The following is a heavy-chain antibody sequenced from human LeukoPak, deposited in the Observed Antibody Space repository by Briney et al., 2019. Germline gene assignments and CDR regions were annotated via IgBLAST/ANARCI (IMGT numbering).Heavy chain of an antibody. CDR3: ARILTRGSYYFDY. V-gene: IGHV1-2*02. D-gene: IGHD7-27*01. CDR2: INPNSGGT. CDR1: GYTFTGYY. Sequence: ASVKVSCKASGYTFTGYYMHWVRQAPGRGLEWMGWINPNSGGTNYAQKFQGRVTMTRDTSISTAYMELSRLRSDDTAVYYCARILTRGSYYFDYWGQGTLVTVSS. J-gene: IGHJ4*02.